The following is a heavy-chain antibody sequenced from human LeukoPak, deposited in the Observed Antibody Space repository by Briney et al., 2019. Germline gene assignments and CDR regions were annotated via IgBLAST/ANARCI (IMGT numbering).Heavy chain of an antibody. CDR1: GFSFTS. V-gene: IGHV3-30*02. D-gene: IGHD1-26*01. J-gene: IGHJ4*02. Sequence: TGGSLRLSCAASGFSFTSMNWVRQAPGKGLEWVAFIRSDGYHTYYTDSVKGRFIITRDNFKNTLYLQMNGLRLEDMAVYYCAKPSGSGVDYWGRGTRVTVSS. CDR3: AKPSGSGVDY. CDR2: IRSDGYHT.